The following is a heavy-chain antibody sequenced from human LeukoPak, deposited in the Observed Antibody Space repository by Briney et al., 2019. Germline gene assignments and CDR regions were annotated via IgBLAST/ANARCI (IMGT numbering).Heavy chain of an antibody. CDR1: GFTFSSYA. CDR3: ARDRGSGSYYLSYWDDY. Sequence: PGGSLRLSCAAAGFTFSSYAMSWVRQAPGKGLEWVSAISGSGGSTYYADSVKGRFTISRDNAKNSLYLQMNSLRAEDTAVYYCARDRGSGSYYLSYWDDYWGQGTLVTVSS. D-gene: IGHD1-26*01. V-gene: IGHV3-23*01. J-gene: IGHJ4*02. CDR2: ISGSGGST.